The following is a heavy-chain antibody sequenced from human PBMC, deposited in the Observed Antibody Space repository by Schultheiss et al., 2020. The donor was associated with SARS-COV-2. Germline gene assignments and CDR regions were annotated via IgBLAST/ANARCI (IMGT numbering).Heavy chain of an antibody. J-gene: IGHJ3*02. Sequence: SQTLSLTCTVSGGSISSYYWSWIRQHPGKGLEWIGYIYYSGSTYYNPSLKSLVTISVDTSKNQFSLKLSSVTAADTAVYYCASLPSPDYGVPFDIWGQGTMVTVSS. V-gene: IGHV4-31*01. CDR3: ASLPSPDYGVPFDI. CDR2: IYYSGST. CDR1: GGSISSYY. D-gene: IGHD4-17*01.